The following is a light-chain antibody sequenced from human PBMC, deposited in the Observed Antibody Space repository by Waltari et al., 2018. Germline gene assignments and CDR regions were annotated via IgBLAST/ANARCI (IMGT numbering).Light chain of an antibody. CDR1: SSDIGGYNY. CDR2: DVA. Sequence: QSALTQPASVSGSPGQSITISCTGTSSDIGGYNYVSWYQQHPGKAPKLMIYDVARWPSGVSKRFSGSKSGNTASLTISGLQAEDEADYYCTSYTTTKTVVFGGGTKVTVL. CDR3: TSYTTTKTVV. J-gene: IGLJ2*01. V-gene: IGLV2-14*01.